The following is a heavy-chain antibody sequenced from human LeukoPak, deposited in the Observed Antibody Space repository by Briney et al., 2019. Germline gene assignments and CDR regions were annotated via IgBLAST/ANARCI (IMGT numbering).Heavy chain of an antibody. CDR3: ARVGYSGYDSRPVFNY. V-gene: IGHV3-30-3*01. CDR2: ISYDGSEK. CDR1: GFTFSSYP. Sequence: GGSLRLSCAASGFTFSSYPMHWVRQAPGKGLEWVAVISYDGSEKHYADSVKGRFTISRDNSKNTLYLQMNSLRSEDTAVYYCARVGYSGYDSRPVFNYWGQETLVTVSS. D-gene: IGHD5-12*01. J-gene: IGHJ4*02.